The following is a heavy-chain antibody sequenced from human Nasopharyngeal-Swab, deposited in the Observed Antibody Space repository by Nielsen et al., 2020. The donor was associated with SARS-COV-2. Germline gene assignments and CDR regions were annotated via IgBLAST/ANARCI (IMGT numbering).Heavy chain of an antibody. J-gene: IGHJ6*03. V-gene: IGHV1-8*01. CDR3: ARGPYYYDSSGYRAYYYYMDV. CDR2: MNPNSGNT. D-gene: IGHD3-22*01. Sequence: WVRPAPGQGLAWMGWMNPNSGNTGYAQKFQGRVTMTRNTSISTAYMELSSLRSEDTAVYYCARGPYYYDSSGYRAYYYYMDVWGKGTTVTVSS.